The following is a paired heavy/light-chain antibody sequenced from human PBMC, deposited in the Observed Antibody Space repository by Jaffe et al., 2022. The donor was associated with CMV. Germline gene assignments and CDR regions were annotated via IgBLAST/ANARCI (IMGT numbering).Light chain of an antibody. CDR2: GAS. J-gene: IGKJ1*01. CDR3: QQSRT. V-gene: IGKV3-20*01. Sequence: EIVLTQSPGTLSLSPGERATLSCRASQSVSSSYLAWYQQKPGQAPRLLIYGASSRATGIPDRFSGSGSGTDFTLTISRLEPEDFAVYYCQQSRTFGQGTKVEIK. CDR1: QSVSSSY.
Heavy chain of an antibody. J-gene: IGHJ4*02. CDR3: AGGYCSGGSCYSYPADYDY. CDR1: GGTFSSYA. D-gene: IGHD2-15*01. Sequence: QVQLVQSGAEVKKPGSSVKVSCKASGGTFSSYAISWVRQAPGQGLEWMGGIIPIFGTANYAQKFQGRVTITADESTSTAYMELSSLRSEDTAVYYCAGGYCSGGSCYSYPADYDYWGQGTLVTVSS. V-gene: IGHV1-69*01. CDR2: IIPIFGTA.